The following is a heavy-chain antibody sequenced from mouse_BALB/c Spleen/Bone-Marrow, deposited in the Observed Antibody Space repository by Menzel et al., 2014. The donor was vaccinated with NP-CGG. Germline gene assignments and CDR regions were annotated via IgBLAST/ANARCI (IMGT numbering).Heavy chain of an antibody. CDR1: GYSFTGYF. CDR3: TRVTTDWYFDV. Sequence: LVESGPELVKPGASVKISCKASGYSFTGYFMNWVMQSHGKSLEWIGRINPYNGDTFYNQKFKGKATLTVDKPSSTAHMELRSLASEDSAVYYCTRVTTDWYFDVWGAGTTVSVSS. V-gene: IGHV1-20*02. D-gene: IGHD1-1*01. J-gene: IGHJ1*01. CDR2: INPYNGDT.